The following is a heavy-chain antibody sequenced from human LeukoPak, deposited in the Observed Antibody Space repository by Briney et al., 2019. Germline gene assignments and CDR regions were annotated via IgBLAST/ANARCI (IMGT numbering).Heavy chain of an antibody. CDR3: ARKAQYNGHYPLDY. Sequence: GGSLRLSCAASGFTFTSYSMSWVRQAPGKGLEWVSGTSDRGDYTYYVDSVKGRFTISRDSSKNTLFLQMNSLRAEDTALYFCARKAQYNGHYPLDYWGQGTLVTVSS. CDR1: GFTFTSYS. V-gene: IGHV3-23*01. CDR2: TSDRGDYT. D-gene: IGHD1-7*01. J-gene: IGHJ4*02.